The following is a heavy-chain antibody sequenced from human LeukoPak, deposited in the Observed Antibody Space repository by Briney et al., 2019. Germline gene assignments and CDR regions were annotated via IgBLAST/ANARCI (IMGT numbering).Heavy chain of an antibody. CDR3: GRGKPRRRATFDY. Sequence: SETLSLTCTVSGGPISSYYWSWIRQPPGKGLEWIGHIYYSGSTNYNPSLKSRVTISVDTSKNQFSLKLSSVTAADTAVYCGGRGKPRRRATFDYWGQGTLVTVSS. V-gene: IGHV4-59*12. J-gene: IGHJ4*02. CDR1: GGPISSYY. CDR2: IYYSGST.